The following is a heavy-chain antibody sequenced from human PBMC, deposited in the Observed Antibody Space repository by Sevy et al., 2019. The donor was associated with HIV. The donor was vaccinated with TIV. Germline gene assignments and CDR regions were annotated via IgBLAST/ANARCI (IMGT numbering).Heavy chain of an antibody. V-gene: IGHV3-53*01. CDR1: GFTVSSNY. CDR2: IYSGGSGTKT. J-gene: IGHJ4*02. D-gene: IGHD3-22*01. Sequence: GGSLRLSCAASGFTVSSNYMSWVRQAPGKGLEWVSVIYSGGSGTKTNYADSVKGRFTISRDDSKNSLFLQLNSLRAEDTAIYYCARKYDSSGYFDYWGQGTLVTVSS. CDR3: ARKYDSSGYFDY.